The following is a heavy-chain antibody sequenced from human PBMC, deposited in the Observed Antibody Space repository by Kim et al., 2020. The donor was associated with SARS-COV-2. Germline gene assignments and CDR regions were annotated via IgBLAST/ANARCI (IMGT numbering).Heavy chain of an antibody. Sequence: GGSLRLSCAASGFTFSSYDMHWVRQATGKGLEWVSAIGTAGDTYYPGSVKGRFTISRENAKNSLYLQMNSLRAGDTAVYYCARGTGPTYYYGSGSYYTPWYFDLWGRGTLVTVSS. CDR2: IGTAGDT. D-gene: IGHD3-10*01. CDR1: GFTFSSYD. CDR3: ARGTGPTYYYGSGSYYTPWYFDL. V-gene: IGHV3-13*01. J-gene: IGHJ2*01.